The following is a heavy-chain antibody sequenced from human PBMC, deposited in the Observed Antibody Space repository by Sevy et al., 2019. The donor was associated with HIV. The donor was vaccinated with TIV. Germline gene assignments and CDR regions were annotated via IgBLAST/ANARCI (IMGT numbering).Heavy chain of an antibody. CDR2: MNPNTGQT. CDR3: ARGIAAGVDY. D-gene: IGHD6-13*01. CDR1: GYTFTALD. J-gene: IGHJ4*02. V-gene: IGHV1-8*01. Sequence: ASVKVSCKASGYTFTALDINWVRQATGQGLEWMGWMNPNTGQTVYSQRFQGRVTMTRDTSISTAYMELHSLRSDDTAIYYCARGIAAGVDYWGQGTQVTVSS.